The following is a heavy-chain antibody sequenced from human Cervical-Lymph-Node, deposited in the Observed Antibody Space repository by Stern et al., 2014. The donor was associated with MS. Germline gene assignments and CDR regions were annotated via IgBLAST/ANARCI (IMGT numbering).Heavy chain of an antibody. J-gene: IGHJ6*02. CDR3: ARGKTRYYYYGLDV. CDR1: GDSFSGYY. D-gene: IGHD4-23*01. V-gene: IGHV4-34*01. Sequence: QVQLQQWGAGLLKPSETLSLTCAVSGDSFSGYYWSWIRQPPGKGLEWIGEISHGGSTKYNPSLESRATISVDTSKSHFSLRLNSVTAADTAVYYCARGKTRYYYYGLDVWGQGTTVTVSS. CDR2: ISHGGST.